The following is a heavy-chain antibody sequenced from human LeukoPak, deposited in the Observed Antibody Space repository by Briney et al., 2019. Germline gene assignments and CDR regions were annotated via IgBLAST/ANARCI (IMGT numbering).Heavy chain of an antibody. CDR1: GGSITTRDC. CDR3: ASQGGLRNDF. D-gene: IGHD2-15*01. J-gene: IGHJ4*02. CDR2: ICLDGRI. Sequence: SETLSLTCGVSGGSITTRDCWCWVRQPPGEGLEWIGEICLDGRIHYTASLKSRVSISMDRSKAQFSLNLISVTAADTAMYFCASQGGLRNDFWGQGILVTVSP. V-gene: IGHV4-4*02.